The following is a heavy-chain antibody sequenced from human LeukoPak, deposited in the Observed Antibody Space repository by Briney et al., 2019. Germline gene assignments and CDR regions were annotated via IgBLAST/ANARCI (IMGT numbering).Heavy chain of an antibody. V-gene: IGHV1-8*01. D-gene: IGHD6-13*01. J-gene: IGHJ4*02. CDR1: GYTFTSYD. CDR3: ARGVPNRGSSWYWASGDRRPGDY. Sequence: ASVKVSCKASGYTFTSYDINWVRQATGQGLEWMGWMNPNSGNTGYAQKFQGRVTMTRNTSISTAYMELSSLRSEDTAVYYCARGVPNRGSSWYWASGDRRPGDYWGQGTLVTVSS. CDR2: MNPNSGNT.